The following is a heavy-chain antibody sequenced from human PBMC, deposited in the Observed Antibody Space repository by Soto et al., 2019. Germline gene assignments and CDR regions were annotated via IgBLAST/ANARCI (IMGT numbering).Heavy chain of an antibody. CDR2: INGDNGNT. D-gene: IGHD3-22*01. V-gene: IGHV1-3*01. Sequence: QVQLVQSGAEVKKPGASVKVSCKASGYTFSTYAMHWVRQAPGQRLEWMGWINGDNGNTRYSQKFQGRVTITRDTSASTAYMDLSSLRSEDTAVYYCARDPHYYDTTGYCLDYWGQGTLVTVSS. CDR1: GYTFSTYA. CDR3: ARDPHYYDTTGYCLDY. J-gene: IGHJ4*02.